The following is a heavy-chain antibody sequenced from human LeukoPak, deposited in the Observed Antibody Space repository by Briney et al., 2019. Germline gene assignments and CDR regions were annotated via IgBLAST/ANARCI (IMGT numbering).Heavy chain of an antibody. Sequence: SETLSLTCTVSGGSISSYYWSWIRQPAGKGLEWIGRIYTSGSTNYNPSLKSRVTMSVDTSKNQFSLKLSSVTAADTAVYYCARVLPYYDSSGLAAFDIWGQGTMVTVSS. D-gene: IGHD3-22*01. CDR3: ARVLPYYDSSGLAAFDI. V-gene: IGHV4-4*07. CDR1: GGSISSYY. CDR2: IYTSGST. J-gene: IGHJ3*02.